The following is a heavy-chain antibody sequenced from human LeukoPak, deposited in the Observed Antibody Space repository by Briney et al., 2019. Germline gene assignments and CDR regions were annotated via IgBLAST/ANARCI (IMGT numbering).Heavy chain of an antibody. V-gene: IGHV4-34*01. CDR2: INHSGST. J-gene: IGHJ4*02. Sequence: SETLSLTCAVYGGSFSGYYWSWIRQPPGKGLEWIGEINHSGSTNYNPSLKSRVTISVDTSKNQFSLKLSSVPAEDTAVYYCATVTGENIHYWGQGTLVTVSS. CDR3: ATVTGENIHY. D-gene: IGHD7-27*01. CDR1: GGSFSGYY.